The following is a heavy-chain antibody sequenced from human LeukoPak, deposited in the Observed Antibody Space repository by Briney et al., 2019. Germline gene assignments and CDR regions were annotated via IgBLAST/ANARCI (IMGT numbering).Heavy chain of an antibody. D-gene: IGHD3-16*01. CDR2: IWYDGSNK. CDR1: GFTFSSYG. CDR3: ARVAGGLHYYFDY. Sequence: EGSLRLSCAASGFTFSSYGMHWVRQAPGKGLEWVAVIWYDGSNKYYADSVKGRFTISRDNSKNTLYLQMNSLRAEDTAVYYCARVAGGLHYYFDYWGQGTLVTVSS. J-gene: IGHJ4*02. V-gene: IGHV3-33*01.